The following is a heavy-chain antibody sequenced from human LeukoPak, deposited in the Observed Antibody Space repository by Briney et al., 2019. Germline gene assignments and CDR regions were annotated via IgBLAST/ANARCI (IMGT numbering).Heavy chain of an antibody. D-gene: IGHD1-26*01. J-gene: IGHJ4*02. V-gene: IGHV3-15*01. CDR1: GFTFNNAW. CDR3: ARDRRGGGGSYFDY. Sequence: GGSLRLSCAASGFTFNNAWMSWVRQAPGKGLEWVGRIKSKANGGTTDYAAPVKGRFTISRDDSKNTLYLQMNSLRAEDTAVYYCARDRRGGGGSYFDYWGQGTLVTVSS. CDR2: IKSKANGGTT.